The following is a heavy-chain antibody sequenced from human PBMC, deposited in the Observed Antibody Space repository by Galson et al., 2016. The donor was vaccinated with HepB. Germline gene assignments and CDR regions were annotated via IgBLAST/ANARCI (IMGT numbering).Heavy chain of an antibody. CDR3: TRGNLVGY. J-gene: IGHJ3*01. V-gene: IGHV3-7*01. Sequence: SLRLSCAASGFTFTSYSMTWVRQAPGKGLEWVGNINRDGSETNYADSVKGRFTISRDNAKDSLFLQMNSLRVGDTAVYYCTRGNLVGYWGQGTMVTVSS. CDR1: GFTFTSYS. CDR2: INRDGSET. D-gene: IGHD2-8*02.